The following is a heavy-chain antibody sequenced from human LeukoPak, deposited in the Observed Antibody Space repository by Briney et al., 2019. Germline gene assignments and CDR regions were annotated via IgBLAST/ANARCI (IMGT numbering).Heavy chain of an antibody. CDR3: ARAYSSPHSYYYYMDV. CDR1: GHTFTSYD. J-gene: IGHJ6*03. CDR2: MNPNSGNT. V-gene: IGHV1-8*01. Sequence: GASVKVSCKASGHTFTSYDINWVRQATGQGLEWMEWMNPNSGNTGYAQKFQGRVTMTRNTSISTAYMELSSLRSEDTAVYYCARAYSSPHSYYYYMDVWGKGTTVTISS. D-gene: IGHD6-19*01.